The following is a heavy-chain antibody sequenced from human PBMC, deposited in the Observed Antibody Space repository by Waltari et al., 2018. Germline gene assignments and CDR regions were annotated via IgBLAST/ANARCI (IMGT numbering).Heavy chain of an antibody. Sequence: VLLLESGGGLVLLCGFRRLSCSAPGFLFRTYSMNWVRQAPGKGLEWVSVIYSGGSTYYADSVKGRFTISRDNSKNTLYLQMNSLRAEDTAVYYCARSPAMAFYDFDYWGQGTLVTVSS. CDR2: IYSGGST. D-gene: IGHD5-18*01. CDR1: GFLFRTYS. V-gene: IGHV3-23*03. J-gene: IGHJ4*01. CDR3: ARSPAMAFYDFDY.